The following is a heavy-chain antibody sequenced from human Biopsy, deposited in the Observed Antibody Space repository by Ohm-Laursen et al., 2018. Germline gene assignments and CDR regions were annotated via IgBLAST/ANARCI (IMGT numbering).Heavy chain of an antibody. CDR2: ISYDGSGE. D-gene: IGHD4-11*01. V-gene: IGHV3-30*03. CDR1: GFTFTSYA. J-gene: IGHJ2*01. Sequence: SLRLSCTASGFTFTSYAMYWVRQAPGKGLEWVAVISYDGSGEYYADSLQGRFIISRGNPKNTVDLQMNSLRAEDTAVYFCARDGKRWDYSTYFSWHFDLWGRGTLVTVSS. CDR3: ARDGKRWDYSTYFSWHFDL.